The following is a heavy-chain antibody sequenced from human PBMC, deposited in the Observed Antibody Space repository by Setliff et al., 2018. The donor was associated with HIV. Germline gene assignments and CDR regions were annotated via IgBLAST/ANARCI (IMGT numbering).Heavy chain of an antibody. D-gene: IGHD2-15*01. CDR1: GGTFNTYV. CDR2: IIPILGVA. CDR3: ARGPEEGDCSGGSCYGNFDP. J-gene: IGHJ5*02. V-gene: IGHV1-69*10. Sequence: ASVKVSCKASGGTFNTYVISWLRQAPGQGLEWMGGIIPILGVANYAQKFQGRLTITADRSTNTAYMELSSLKSDDTAVYYCARGPEEGDCSGGSCYGNFDPWGQGTLVTVSS.